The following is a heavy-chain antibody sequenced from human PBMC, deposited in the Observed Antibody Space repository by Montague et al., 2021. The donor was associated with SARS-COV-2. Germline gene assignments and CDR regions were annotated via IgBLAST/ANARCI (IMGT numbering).Heavy chain of an antibody. CDR2: IYTSGST. J-gene: IGHJ5*02. CDR3: ARDGYSSGWNGLHWVDP. CDR1: IGSISSGSYY. D-gene: IGHD6-25*01. Sequence: TLSLTCTVSIGSISSGSYYWSWIRQPAGKGLEWIGRIYTSGSTNYNPSLKSRVTISVDTSKNQFSLKLSSVTAADTAVYYCARDGYSSGWNGLHWVDPRGQGTLVTVSS. V-gene: IGHV4-61*02.